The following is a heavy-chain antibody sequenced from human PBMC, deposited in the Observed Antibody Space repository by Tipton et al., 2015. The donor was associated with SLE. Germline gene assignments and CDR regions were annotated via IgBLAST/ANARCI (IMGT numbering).Heavy chain of an antibody. CDR2: INHSGST. J-gene: IGHJ3*02. Sequence: TLSLTCAVYGGSFSGYYWSWIRQPPGKGLEWIGEINHSGSTNYNPSLKSRVTISVDTSKNQFSLKLSSVTAADTAVYYCARGIPSAFDIWGQGTMVTVSS. CDR3: ARGIPSAFDI. V-gene: IGHV4-34*01. CDR1: GGSFSGYY.